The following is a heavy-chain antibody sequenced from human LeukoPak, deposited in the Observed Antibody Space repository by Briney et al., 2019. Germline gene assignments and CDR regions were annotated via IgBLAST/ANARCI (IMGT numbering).Heavy chain of an antibody. D-gene: IGHD6-19*01. V-gene: IGHV4-59*12. CDR3: AREKYSSGWYTSYYFDY. J-gene: IGHJ4*02. CDR2: IYYSGST. CDR1: GGSISSYY. Sequence: TSSETLSLTCTVSGGSISSYYWSWIRQPPGKGLEWIGYIYYSGSTNYNPSLKSRVTISVDTSKNQFSLKLSSVTAADTAVYYCAREKYSSGWYTSYYFDYWGQGTLVTVSS.